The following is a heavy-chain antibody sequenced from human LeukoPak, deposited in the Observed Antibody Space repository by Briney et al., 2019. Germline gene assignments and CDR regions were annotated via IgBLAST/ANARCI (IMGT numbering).Heavy chain of an antibody. CDR1: GFTFSNYG. CDR3: AREASQSYGDYEEVQLTNWFDP. J-gene: IGHJ5*02. V-gene: IGHV3-23*01. Sequence: PGGSLRLSCAASGFTFSNYGMSWVRQAPGKGLEWVSAISGSGGSTYYADSVKGRFTISRDNSKHTLYLQMNSLRAEDTAVYYCAREASQSYGDYEEVQLTNWFDPWGQGTLVTVSS. CDR2: ISGSGGST. D-gene: IGHD4-17*01.